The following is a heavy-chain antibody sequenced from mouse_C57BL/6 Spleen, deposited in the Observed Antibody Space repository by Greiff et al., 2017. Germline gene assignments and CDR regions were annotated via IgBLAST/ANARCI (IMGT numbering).Heavy chain of an antibody. V-gene: IGHV1-80*01. CDR2: IYPGDGDT. CDR1: GYAFSSYW. D-gene: IGHD1-1*01. Sequence: QVQLQQSGAELVKPGASVKISCKASGYAFSSYWMNWVKQRPGKGLEWIGQIYPGDGDTNYNGKFKGKATLTADKSSSTAYMQLSSLTSEDSAVYFCARGITTVDGMDYWGQGTSVTVSS. J-gene: IGHJ4*01. CDR3: ARGITTVDGMDY.